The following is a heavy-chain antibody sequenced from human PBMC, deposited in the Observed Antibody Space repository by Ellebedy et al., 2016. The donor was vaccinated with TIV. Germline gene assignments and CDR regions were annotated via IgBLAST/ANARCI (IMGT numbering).Heavy chain of an antibody. CDR1: GFTFSSYD. Sequence: GGSLRLSXAASGFTFSSYDMHWVRQATGKGLEWVSAIGTAGDTYYPGSVKGRFTISRENAKNSLYLQMNSLRAGDTAVYYCARAGGYCSSTSCYGVDYYGMDVWGQGTTVTVSS. J-gene: IGHJ6*02. D-gene: IGHD2-2*01. CDR3: ARAGGYCSSTSCYGVDYYGMDV. V-gene: IGHV3-13*01. CDR2: IGTAGDT.